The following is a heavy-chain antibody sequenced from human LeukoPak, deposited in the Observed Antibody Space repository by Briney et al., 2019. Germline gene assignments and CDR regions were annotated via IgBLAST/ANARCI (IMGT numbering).Heavy chain of an antibody. V-gene: IGHV3-30*02. CDR1: GFTFSSYG. CDR3: AKDPAARPGDGFAEYFHD. J-gene: IGHJ1*01. Sequence: GGSLRLSCAASGFTFSSYGMHWVRQAPGKGLEWVAFIRYDGSNKYYADSVKGRFTISRDNSENTLYLQMNSLRAEDTAVYYCAKDPAARPGDGFAEYFHDWGQGTLVTVSS. CDR2: IRYDGSNK. D-gene: IGHD6-6*01.